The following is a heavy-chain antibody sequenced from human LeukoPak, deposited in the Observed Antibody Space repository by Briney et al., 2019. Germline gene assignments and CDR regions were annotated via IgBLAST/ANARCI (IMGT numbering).Heavy chain of an antibody. Sequence: PSETLSPTCTVSGGSVISYYWSWIRQPPGKGLEWIGYIYYTGSTNYNPSLVSRATISIDTSKKQFSLKLSSVTAADTAVYYCARLDTAFDYWGQGTLVTVSS. D-gene: IGHD5-18*01. V-gene: IGHV4-59*08. J-gene: IGHJ4*02. CDR2: IYYTGST. CDR3: ARLDTAFDY. CDR1: GGSVISYY.